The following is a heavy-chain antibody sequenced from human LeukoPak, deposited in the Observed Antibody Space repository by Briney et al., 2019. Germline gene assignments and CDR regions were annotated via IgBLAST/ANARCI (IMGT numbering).Heavy chain of an antibody. CDR3: ARRGIVDIVVVPARYRRGYYFDY. J-gene: IGHJ4*02. CDR2: IRYDGSNK. D-gene: IGHD2-2*01. CDR1: GFTFSHYD. Sequence: GGSLRLSCAASGFTFSHYDIYWLRQAPGKGLEWVAFIRYDGSNKYYADSVKGRFTISRDNSKNTLYLQMNSLRAEDTAVYYCARRGIVDIVVVPARYRRGYYFDYWGQGTLVTVSS. V-gene: IGHV3-30*02.